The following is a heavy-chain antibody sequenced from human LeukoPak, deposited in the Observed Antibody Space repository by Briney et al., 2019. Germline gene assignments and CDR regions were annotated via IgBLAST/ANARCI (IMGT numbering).Heavy chain of an antibody. V-gene: IGHV3-30*03. J-gene: IGHJ3*02. D-gene: IGHD1-26*01. CDR1: GFTFSSYG. CDR2: ISYDGSNK. Sequence: PGGSLRLSCAASGFTFSSYGMHWVRQAPGKGLEWVAVISYDGSNKYYADSVKGRFTISRDNSKNTLYLQMNSLRAEDTAVYYCARDGGYHAFDIWGQGTMVTISS. CDR3: ARDGGYHAFDI.